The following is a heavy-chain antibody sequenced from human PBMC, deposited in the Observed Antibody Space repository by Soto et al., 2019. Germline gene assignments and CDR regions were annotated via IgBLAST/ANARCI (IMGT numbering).Heavy chain of an antibody. D-gene: IGHD6-19*01. V-gene: IGHV3-30*18. J-gene: IGHJ3*02. Sequence: QVQLVESGGGVVQPGRSLRLSCAASGFTFSTYGMHWARQAPGKGLEWVAVISYDGSNKYYADSVKGRFTISRDDSKSTLYLQMNSLGTEDTAVYYSAKGTSSGWDAFDIWGQGTMVTVSS. CDR1: GFTFSTYG. CDR3: AKGTSSGWDAFDI. CDR2: ISYDGSNK.